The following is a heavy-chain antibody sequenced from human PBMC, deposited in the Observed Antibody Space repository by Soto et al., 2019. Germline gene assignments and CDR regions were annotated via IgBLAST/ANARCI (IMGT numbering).Heavy chain of an antibody. D-gene: IGHD3-10*01. J-gene: IGHJ4*02. CDR2: INVIGDRT. CDR1: GFTFTNYA. Sequence: EVQLLECGGDLVQPGGSLKLTGAASGFTFTNYAVAWTLQDPGKGLEWISAINVIGDRTYNTDSVMGRFTISRDNSKNTLYLQMNSLTAEDTAAYYCAKDWRTGHAYYFVDWGQGTLVTVSS. CDR3: AKDWRTGHAYYFVD. V-gene: IGHV3-23*01.